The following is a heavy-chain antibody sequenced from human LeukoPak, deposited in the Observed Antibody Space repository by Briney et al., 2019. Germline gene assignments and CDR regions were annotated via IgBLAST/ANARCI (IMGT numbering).Heavy chain of an antibody. CDR3: AKGSSNSRPYYFDF. CDR1: GLSVSSNF. J-gene: IGHJ4*02. V-gene: IGHV3-23*01. CDR2: ISDDGGST. D-gene: IGHD2-2*01. Sequence: GGSLRLSCAATGLSVSSNFMSWVRQAPGKGLEWVSGISDDGGSTYYADSVKGRFTITRDNSKNTLYLQMNSLRAEDTAVYYCAKGSSNSRPYYFDFWGQGTLVTVSS.